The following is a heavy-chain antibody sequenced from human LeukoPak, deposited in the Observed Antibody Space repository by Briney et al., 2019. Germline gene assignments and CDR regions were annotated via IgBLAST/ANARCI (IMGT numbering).Heavy chain of an antibody. V-gene: IGHV3-33*01. CDR2: IWYDGSNK. Sequence: PGRSLRLSCAASGFTFSSYGMHWVRQAPGKGLEWVAVIWYDGSNKYYADSVKGRFTISRDNSKNTLYLQMNSLRAEDTAVYYCARDYAEYSSSSWGQETLVTVSS. CDR1: GFTFSSYG. D-gene: IGHD6-6*01. CDR3: ARDYAEYSSSS. J-gene: IGHJ5*02.